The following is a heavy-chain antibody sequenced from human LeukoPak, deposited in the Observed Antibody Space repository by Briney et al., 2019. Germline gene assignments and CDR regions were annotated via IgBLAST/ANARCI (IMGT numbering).Heavy chain of an antibody. CDR3: ARGTAFGYYGSGSPNWFDP. CDR2: ISYDGSSK. V-gene: IGHV3-30*03. J-gene: IGHJ5*02. CDR1: GFTFSSYG. Sequence: GRSLRLSCAASGFTFSSYGMHWVRQAPGKGLEWVAVISYDGSSKYYADSVKGRFTISRDNSKNTLYLQMNSLRAEDTAVYYCARGTAFGYYGSGSPNWFDPWGQGTLVTVSS. D-gene: IGHD3-10*01.